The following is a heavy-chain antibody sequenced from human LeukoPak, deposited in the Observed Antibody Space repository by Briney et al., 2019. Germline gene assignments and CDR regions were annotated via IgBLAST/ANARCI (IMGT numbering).Heavy chain of an antibody. J-gene: IGHJ6*02. V-gene: IGHV3-33*01. CDR3: ARDGASGYYVYYYYYGMDV. Sequence: PGGSLRLSCAASGFTFSSYGMHWVRQAPGKGLEWVAVIWYDGSNKYYADSVKGRFTISRDNSKNTLYLQMNSLRAEDTAVYYCARDGASGYYVYYYYYGMDVWGQGTTVTVSS. D-gene: IGHD3-22*01. CDR1: GFTFSSYG. CDR2: IWYDGSNK.